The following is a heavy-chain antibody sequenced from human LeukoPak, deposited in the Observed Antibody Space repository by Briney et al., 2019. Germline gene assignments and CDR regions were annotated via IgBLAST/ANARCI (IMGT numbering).Heavy chain of an antibody. Sequence: ESGGGLVQPGGSLRLSCAASGFTFSTYSMNWVRRAPGKGLEWVSYISSSSNPIWYADSVKGRFTISRDNAKNSLYLQMNSLRAEDTAMYYCARDPGRVRGVLGFDYWGQGIPVTVSS. CDR1: GFTFSTYS. D-gene: IGHD3-10*01. V-gene: IGHV3-48*04. CDR2: ISSSSNPI. CDR3: ARDPGRVRGVLGFDY. J-gene: IGHJ4*02.